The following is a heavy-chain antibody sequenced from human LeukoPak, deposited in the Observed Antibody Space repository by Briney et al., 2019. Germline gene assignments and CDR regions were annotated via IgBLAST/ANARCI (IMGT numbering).Heavy chain of an antibody. CDR2: IHHGGNT. CDR3: ARELVVRGGIIHNWFDP. D-gene: IGHD3-10*01. CDR1: GYSISTDYY. V-gene: IGHV4-38-2*02. Sequence: PSETLSLTCAVSGYSISTDYYWGWIRQPPGKGLEWIGSIHHGGNTYYNPSLKSRVSLSVDPSKNQFSLKLSSVTAADTAVFYCARELVVRGGIIHNWFDPWGRGTLVSVSS. J-gene: IGHJ5*02.